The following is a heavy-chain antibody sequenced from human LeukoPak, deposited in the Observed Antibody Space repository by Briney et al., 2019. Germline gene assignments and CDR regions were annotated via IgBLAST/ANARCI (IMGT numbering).Heavy chain of an antibody. J-gene: IGHJ4*02. CDR3: AKFRSICYDSSFDY. Sequence: GGSLRLSCAASGFTFSSYAMSWVRQAPGNGLEWVSAISGSGGSTYYADSVKGRFTISRDNSKNTLYLQMNSLRAEDTAVYYCAKFRSICYDSSFDYWGQGTLVTVSS. V-gene: IGHV3-23*01. CDR2: ISGSGGST. CDR1: GFTFSSYA. D-gene: IGHD3-22*01.